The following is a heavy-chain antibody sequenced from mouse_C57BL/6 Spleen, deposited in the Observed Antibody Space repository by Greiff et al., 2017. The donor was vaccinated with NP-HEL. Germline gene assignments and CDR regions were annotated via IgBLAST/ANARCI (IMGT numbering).Heavy chain of an antibody. V-gene: IGHV1-64*01. J-gene: IGHJ4*01. CDR1: GYTFTSYW. Sequence: QVQLQQSGAELVKPGASVKLSCKASGYTFTSYWMHWVKQRPGQGLEWIGMIHPNSGSTNYNEKFKSKATLTVDKSSSTAYKQISSLTSEDSAVYYCARPDAMDYWGQGTSVTVSS. CDR2: IHPNSGST. CDR3: ARPDAMDY.